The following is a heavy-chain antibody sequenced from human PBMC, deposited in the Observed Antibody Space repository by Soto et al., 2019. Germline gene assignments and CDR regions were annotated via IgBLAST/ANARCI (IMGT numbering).Heavy chain of an antibody. CDR2: ISGSGGST. J-gene: IGHJ6*03. Sequence: PGGSLRLSSAASGFSFSSYAMSWVRQAPGKGLEWVSAISGSGGSTYYADSVKGRFTISRDNSKNTLYLQMNSLRAEDTAVYYCAKGIPGYYDFWSGYSSGYYYYMDVWGKGTTVTVSS. CDR3: AKGIPGYYDFWSGYSSGYYYYMDV. V-gene: IGHV3-23*01. D-gene: IGHD3-3*01. CDR1: GFSFSSYA.